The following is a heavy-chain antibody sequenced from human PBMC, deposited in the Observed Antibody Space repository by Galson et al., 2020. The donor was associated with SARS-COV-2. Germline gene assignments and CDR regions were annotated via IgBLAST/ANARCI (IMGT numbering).Heavy chain of an antibody. Sequence: SETLSLTCAVYGGSFSGYSWTWIRQAPGKGLEWIGEINFGGDTKYSPSLRSRVTLSVDTYKNQFSLKLRSVSAADTARYYCTRGRQGVVPSPVLGLCPFYSYYYMDVWGQGTSVIVSS. V-gene: IGHV4-34*01. D-gene: IGHD2-2*01. CDR1: GGSFSGYS. CDR2: INFGGDT. J-gene: IGHJ6*03. CDR3: TRGRQGVVPSPVLGLCPFYSYYYMDV.